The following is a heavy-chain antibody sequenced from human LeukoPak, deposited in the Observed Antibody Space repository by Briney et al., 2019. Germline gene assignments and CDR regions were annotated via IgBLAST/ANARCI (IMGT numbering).Heavy chain of an antibody. D-gene: IGHD3-3*01. V-gene: IGHV1-24*01. Sequence: ASVKVSCKVSGYTFTEMSIHWVRQTPGKGLEWLGGIDPESGERDYAQNFRGRVTMSEDTSTDTAYMEVSSLRSEDTAIYYCADFGVVTNWFDPWGQGTLVTVSS. CDR1: GYTFTEMS. CDR3: ADFGVVTNWFDP. CDR2: IDPESGER. J-gene: IGHJ5*02.